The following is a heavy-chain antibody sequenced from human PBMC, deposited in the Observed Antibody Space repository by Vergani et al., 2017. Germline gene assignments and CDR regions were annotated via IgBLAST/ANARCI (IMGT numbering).Heavy chain of an antibody. Sequence: QVQLVQSGAEVKKPGSSVKVSCKASGGTFSSYAISWVRQAPGQGLEWMGRIIPIFGTANYAQKFQGRVTITADASTSTAYMELSSLRSEDTAVYYCASETRDSSGYYYDYWGQGTLVTVSS. J-gene: IGHJ4*02. D-gene: IGHD3-22*01. CDR1: GGTFSSYA. CDR2: IIPIFGTA. CDR3: ASETRDSSGYYYDY. V-gene: IGHV1-69*13.